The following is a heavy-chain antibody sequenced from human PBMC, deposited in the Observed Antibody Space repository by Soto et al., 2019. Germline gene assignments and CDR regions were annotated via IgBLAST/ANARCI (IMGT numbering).Heavy chain of an antibody. D-gene: IGHD2-2*01. J-gene: IGHJ4*02. CDR3: ARGSTSYSDY. V-gene: IGHV1-18*01. CDR2: VSTYNANT. Sequence: QVQLVQSGAEVKKPGASVKVSCKASGYTFTTYAFSWVRQAPGQGLEWMGWVSTYNANTYYAQKLQGRVTMTTDTSTSTAYMELRSLTSDYTAVYYYARGSTSYSDYWGQGTLVTVSS. CDR1: GYTFTTYA.